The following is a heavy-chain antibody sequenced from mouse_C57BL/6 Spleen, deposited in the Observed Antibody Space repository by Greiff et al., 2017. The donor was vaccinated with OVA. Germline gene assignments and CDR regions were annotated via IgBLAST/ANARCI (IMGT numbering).Heavy chain of an antibody. CDR2: INYDGSST. J-gene: IGHJ1*03. V-gene: IGHV5-16*01. D-gene: IGHD2-4*01. Sequence: EVKVVESAGGLVQPGSSMKLSCTASGFTFSDYYMAWVRQVPEKGLEWVANINYDGSSTYYLDSLKSRFIISRDNAKNILYLQMSSLKSEDTATYYCAREGGLRRYFDVWGTGTTVTVSS. CDR3: AREGGLRRYFDV. CDR1: GFTFSDYY.